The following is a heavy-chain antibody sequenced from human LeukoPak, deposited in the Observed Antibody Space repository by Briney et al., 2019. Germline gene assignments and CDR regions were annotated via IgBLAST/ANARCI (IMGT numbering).Heavy chain of an antibody. V-gene: IGHV6-1*01. CDR2: TYYRSKWYN. D-gene: IGHD6-19*01. CDR1: GDSFSSNSAA. J-gene: IGHJ4*02. CDR3: AREEAGIAVADPYFDY. Sequence: SQTLSLTCALSGDSFSSNSAAWNWLRRSPSRGLEWLGRTYYRSKWYNDYAVSVKSRITINPDTSKNQFSLQLNSVTPEDTAVYYCAREEAGIAVADPYFDYWGQGTLVTVSS.